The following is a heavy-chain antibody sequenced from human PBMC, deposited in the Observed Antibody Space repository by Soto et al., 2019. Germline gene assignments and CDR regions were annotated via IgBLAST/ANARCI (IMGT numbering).Heavy chain of an antibody. CDR2: IWYDGSNK. D-gene: IGHD1-20*01. CDR1: GFTFSSYG. CDR3: AGGNWNDGWVDY. J-gene: IGHJ4*02. Sequence: GGSLRLSCAASGFTFSSYGMHWVRQAPGKGLEWVAVIWYDGSNKYYADSVKGRFTISRDNSKNTLYLQMNSLRAEDTAVYYCAGGNWNDGWVDYWGQGTLVTVSS. V-gene: IGHV3-33*01.